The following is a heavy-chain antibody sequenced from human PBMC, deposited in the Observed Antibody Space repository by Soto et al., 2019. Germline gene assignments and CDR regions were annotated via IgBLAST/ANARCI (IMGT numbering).Heavy chain of an antibody. CDR3: ARHPGYSSGWYLVGWFAP. CDR2: IYYSGST. D-gene: IGHD6-19*01. CDR1: GGSISSSSYY. V-gene: IGHV4-39*01. Sequence: QLQLQESGPGLVKPSETLSLTCTVSGGSISSSSYYWGWIRQPPGKGLEWIGSIYYSGSTYYNPSLKSRVTISVDTSKNQFSLKLSSVTAADTAVYYCARHPGYSSGWYLVGWFAPWGQGTLVTVSS. J-gene: IGHJ5*02.